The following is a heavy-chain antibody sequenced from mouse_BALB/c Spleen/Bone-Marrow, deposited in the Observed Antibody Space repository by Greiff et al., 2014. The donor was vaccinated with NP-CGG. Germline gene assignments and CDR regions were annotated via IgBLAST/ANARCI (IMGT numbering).Heavy chain of an antibody. J-gene: IGHJ2*01. CDR3: ARYYYGYYFDY. Sequence: VQLQQPGAGRVKPGASVKLSCTASGFNIKDTYMHWVKQRPEQGLEWIGRIDPANGNTKYDPKFQGKATITADTSSNTAYLQLSSLTSEDTAVYYCARYYYGYYFDYWGQGTTLTVAS. CDR2: IDPANGNT. V-gene: IGHV14-3*02. D-gene: IGHD1-1*01. CDR1: GFNIKDTY.